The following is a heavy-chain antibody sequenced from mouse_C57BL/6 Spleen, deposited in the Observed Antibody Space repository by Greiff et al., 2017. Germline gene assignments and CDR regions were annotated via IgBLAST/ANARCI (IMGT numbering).Heavy chain of an antibody. D-gene: IGHD1-1*01. J-gene: IGHJ1*03. CDR1: GFTFSSYG. Sequence: EVKLMESGGDLVKPGGSLKLSCAASGFTFSSYGMSWVRQTPDKRLEWVATISSGGSYTYYPDSVKGRFTISRDNAKNTLYLQMSSLKSEDTAMYYCASLDYYGSSYWYFDVWGTGTTVTVSS. CDR2: ISSGGSYT. CDR3: ASLDYYGSSYWYFDV. V-gene: IGHV5-6*01.